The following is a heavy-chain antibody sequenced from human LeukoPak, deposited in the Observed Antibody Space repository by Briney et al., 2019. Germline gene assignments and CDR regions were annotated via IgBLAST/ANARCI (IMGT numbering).Heavy chain of an antibody. CDR2: ISYDGSNK. CDR3: ARDMYSSGWGAFDI. Sequence: AGGSLRLSCAASGLTFSSYAMHWVRQAPGKGLEWVAVISYDGSNKYYADSVKGRFTISRDNSKNTLYLQMNSLRAEDTAVYYCARDMYSSGWGAFDIWGQGTMVTVSS. V-gene: IGHV3-30-3*01. J-gene: IGHJ3*02. CDR1: GLTFSSYA. D-gene: IGHD6-19*01.